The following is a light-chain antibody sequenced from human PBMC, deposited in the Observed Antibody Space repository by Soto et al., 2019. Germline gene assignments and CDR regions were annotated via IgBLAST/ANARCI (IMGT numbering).Light chain of an antibody. CDR1: QGVTTN. CDR3: QQYNNWAFS. V-gene: IGKV3-15*01. J-gene: IGKJ5*01. CDR2: DVS. Sequence: EIVMTQSPDTLSVSPGERATLTCRAGQGVTTNFAWYQQKSGQSPRLLIYDVSIRATVVPARFSATGSQTGFTLTLNGPRSSDSAVYFCQQYNNWAFSLGQGTRLEIK.